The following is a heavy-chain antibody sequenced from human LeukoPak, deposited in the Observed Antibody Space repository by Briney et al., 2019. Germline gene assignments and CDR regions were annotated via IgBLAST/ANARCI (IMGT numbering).Heavy chain of an antibody. Sequence: GGSLRLSCAASGFTFSSYSMNWVRQAPGKGLEWVSSISSSGSYIFYADSVKGRFTISRDNAKNTVYLQMNSLRAEDTAVYYCARDYVSGSFGPWGQGTLVTVSS. J-gene: IGHJ5*02. CDR3: ARDYVSGSFGP. D-gene: IGHD3-10*01. CDR2: ISSSGSYI. CDR1: GFTFSSYS. V-gene: IGHV3-21*06.